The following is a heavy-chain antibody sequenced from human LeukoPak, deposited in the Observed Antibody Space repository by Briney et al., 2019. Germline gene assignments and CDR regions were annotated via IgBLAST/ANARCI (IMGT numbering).Heavy chain of an antibody. CDR1: GFTFSSYA. J-gene: IGHJ4*02. Sequence: GGSLRLSCAASGFTFSSYAMSWVRQAPGKGLEWVSAISGSDRSTYYADFVKGRFTISRDNSKNTLYMQMNSLRAEDTAVYYCAKDDDGSGSYPSFHYWGQGTLVTVSS. V-gene: IGHV3-23*01. CDR3: AKDDDGSGSYPSFHY. CDR2: ISGSDRST. D-gene: IGHD3-10*01.